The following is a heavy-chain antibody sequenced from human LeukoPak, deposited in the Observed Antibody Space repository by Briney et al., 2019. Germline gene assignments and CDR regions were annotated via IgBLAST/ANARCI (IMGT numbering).Heavy chain of an antibody. CDR2: INPSGGST. D-gene: IGHD2-2*01. Sequence: ASVKVSCKASGYTFTSYYMHWVRQAPGQGLEWMGIINPSGGSTSYAQKFQGRVTMTRDTSTSTVYMELSSLRSEDTAVYYCARARRIVVVPAATGGNWFDPWGQGTLVTVSS. CDR3: ARARRIVVVPAATGGNWFDP. CDR1: GYTFTSYY. V-gene: IGHV1-46*03. J-gene: IGHJ5*02.